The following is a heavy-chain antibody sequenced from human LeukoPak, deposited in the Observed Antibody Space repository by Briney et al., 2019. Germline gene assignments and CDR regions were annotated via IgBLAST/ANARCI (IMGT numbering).Heavy chain of an antibody. Sequence: PSETLSLTCAVYGGSFSNYYWSWIRQPPGKGLEWIGEIYHSGSTNNNPSLKSRVTISLDTSINQFSLKLSSVTAADTAVYYCVRGGGSLWNWGQGTLVTVSS. CDR2: IYHSGST. CDR1: GGSFSNYY. J-gene: IGHJ4*02. D-gene: IGHD2-15*01. CDR3: VRGGGSLWN. V-gene: IGHV4-34*01.